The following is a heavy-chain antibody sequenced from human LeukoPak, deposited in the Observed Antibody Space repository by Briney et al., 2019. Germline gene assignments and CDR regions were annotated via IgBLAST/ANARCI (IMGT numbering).Heavy chain of an antibody. CDR2: ISSSSSYI. D-gene: IGHD2-2*01. J-gene: IGHJ4*02. Sequence: GGSLRLSCAASGFTFSSYSMNWVRQAPGEGLEWVSCISSSSSYIYYADSVKGRYTISRDNAKNSLYLQMNSLRAEDTAVYYCAREIRLTSSTRRYEALPFDYWGQGTLVTVSS. CDR3: AREIRLTSSTRRYEALPFDY. V-gene: IGHV3-21*01. CDR1: GFTFSSYS.